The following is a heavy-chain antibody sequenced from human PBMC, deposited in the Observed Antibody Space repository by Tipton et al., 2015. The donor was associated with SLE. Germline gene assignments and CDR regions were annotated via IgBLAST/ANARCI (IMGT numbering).Heavy chain of an antibody. CDR3: ASSFDY. CDR1: GYSISSSNW. V-gene: IGHV4-28*01. CDR2: IYYSGST. J-gene: IGHJ4*02. Sequence: TLSLTCAVSGYSISSSNWWGWIRQPPGKGLEWIGNIYYSGSTNYNPSLKSRVTMSVDTSKTQFSLRLSSVTAADTAVYYCASSFDYWGQGTLVTVSS.